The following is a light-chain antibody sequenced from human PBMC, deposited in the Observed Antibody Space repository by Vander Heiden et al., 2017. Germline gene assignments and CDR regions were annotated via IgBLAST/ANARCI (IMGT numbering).Light chain of an antibody. J-gene: IGKJ1*01. CDR2: KAS. V-gene: IGKV1-5*03. Sequence: DIQMTQSPSTLSASVGARVTITCRASQSISSWLAWYQQKPGNAPKLLIYKASNLEPGVPSRFSGSGSGTEFTLTISSLQPDDCATYYCQQYNSYSWTFGQGTKVEIK. CDR3: QQYNSYSWT. CDR1: QSISSW.